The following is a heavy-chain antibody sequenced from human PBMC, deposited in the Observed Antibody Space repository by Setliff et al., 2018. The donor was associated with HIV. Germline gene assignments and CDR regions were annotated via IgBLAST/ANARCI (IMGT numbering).Heavy chain of an antibody. J-gene: IGHJ4*02. CDR3: ARDYWKVPDH. D-gene: IGHD1-1*01. Sequence: ASVKVSCKASGYTFTNNYIHWVRQAPGQGLEWMAVINPSVGSTNFAQMFQGRVTMTRDTSTSTAYMELSSLRSEDTAVYYCARDYWKVPDHWGQGTLVTVSS. CDR1: GYTFTNNY. V-gene: IGHV1-46*01. CDR2: INPSVGST.